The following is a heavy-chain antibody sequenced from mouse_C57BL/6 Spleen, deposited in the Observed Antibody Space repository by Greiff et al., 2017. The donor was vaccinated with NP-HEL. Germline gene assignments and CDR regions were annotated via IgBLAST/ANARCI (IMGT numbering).Heavy chain of an antibody. D-gene: IGHD1-1*01. J-gene: IGHJ2*01. CDR2: IDPSDSET. V-gene: IGHV1-52*01. CDR3: ARNYYYGSSYYFDY. CDR1: GYTFTSYW. Sequence: QVQLKQPGAELVRPGPSVKLSCKASGYTFTSYWMHWVKQRPIQGLEWIGNIDPSDSETHYNQKFKDKATLTVDKSSSTAYMQLSSLTSEDSAVYYCARNYYYGSSYYFDYWGQGTTLTVSS.